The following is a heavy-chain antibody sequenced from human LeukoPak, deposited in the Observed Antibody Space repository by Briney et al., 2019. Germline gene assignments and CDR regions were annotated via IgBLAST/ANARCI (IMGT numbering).Heavy chain of an antibody. CDR2: IDTGTSTI. J-gene: IGHJ4*02. Sequence: RSGGSLRLSCAASGFTFSTYSMNWVRQAPGKGLEWVSYIDTGTSTIYYADSVKGRFTISKDNAKNSLYLQMNSLRAEDTAIYYCARDERLLSFLKWGQGTLVTVSS. CDR1: GFTFSTYS. CDR3: ARDERLLSFLK. V-gene: IGHV3-48*01. D-gene: IGHD3-3*01.